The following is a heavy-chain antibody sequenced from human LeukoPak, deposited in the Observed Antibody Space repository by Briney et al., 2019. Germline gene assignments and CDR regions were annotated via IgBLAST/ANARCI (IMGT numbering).Heavy chain of an antibody. J-gene: IGHJ3*02. D-gene: IGHD1-14*01. CDR3: ARDVGPKEPAFQI. Sequence: EASVKVSCKASGGTFSSYAISWVRQAPGQGLEWMGGIIPIFGTANYAQKFHGRLTITADESTSIAYMELSSLTSEDTALYFCARDVGPKEPAFQIWGQGPLIIVSS. CDR2: IIPIFGTA. V-gene: IGHV1-69*01. CDR1: GGTFSSYA.